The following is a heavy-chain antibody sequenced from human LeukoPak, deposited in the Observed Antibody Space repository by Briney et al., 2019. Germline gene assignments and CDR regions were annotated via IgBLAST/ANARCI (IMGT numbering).Heavy chain of an antibody. J-gene: IGHJ4*02. CDR3: ARASGGYSSRGFDY. CDR2: IDHSGST. Sequence: SETLSLTCAVYGGSFSGYYWSWIRQPPGKGLEWIGEIDHSGSTDYNPSLKSRVTISVDTSKNQFSLKLSSVTAADTAVYYCARASGGYSSRGFDYWGQGTLVTVSS. CDR1: GGSFSGYY. V-gene: IGHV4-34*01. D-gene: IGHD6-13*01.